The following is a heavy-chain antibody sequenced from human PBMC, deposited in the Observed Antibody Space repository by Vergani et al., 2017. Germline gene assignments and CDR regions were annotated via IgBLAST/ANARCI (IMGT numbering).Heavy chain of an antibody. CDR2: ISSSSSYI. J-gene: IGHJ6*02. CDR3: ARDPRYYYGMDV. Sequence: EVQLVESGGGLVQPGGSLRLSCAASGFTFSSYSMNWVRQAPGKGLEWVSSISSSSSYIYYADSVKGRFTISRDNAKNSLYLQMNSLRAEDTAVYYCARDPRYYYGMDVWGQGTTVTVSS. CDR1: GFTFSSYS. V-gene: IGHV3-21*01.